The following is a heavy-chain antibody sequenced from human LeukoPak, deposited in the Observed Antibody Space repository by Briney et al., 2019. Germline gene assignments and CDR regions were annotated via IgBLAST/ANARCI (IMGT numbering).Heavy chain of an antibody. Sequence: GGSLRLSCGVSEFTFSSYAMTWVRQAPGKGLEWVSGISASGDRTYYGESVKGQFTISRDNSKNTLSLQMNSLRADDTAVYYCAKSRPRYYDYEWGQGTLVTVSS. CDR1: EFTFSSYA. D-gene: IGHD3-16*01. V-gene: IGHV3-23*01. J-gene: IGHJ4*02. CDR3: AKSRPRYYDYE. CDR2: ISASGDRT.